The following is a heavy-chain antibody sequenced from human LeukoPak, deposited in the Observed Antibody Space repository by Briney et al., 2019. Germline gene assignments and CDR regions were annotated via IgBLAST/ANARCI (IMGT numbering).Heavy chain of an antibody. CDR2: ISYDGSNK. V-gene: IGHV3-30*04. CDR3: ARGINYMDV. CDR1: GFTFSSYA. D-gene: IGHD3-16*01. Sequence: PGGSLRLSCTASGFTFSSYAMHWVRQAPGKGLEWVAVISYDGSNKHYADSVKGRFTISRDNSKNTLYLQMNSLRAEDTAVYYCARGINYMDVWGKGTTVTVSS. J-gene: IGHJ6*03.